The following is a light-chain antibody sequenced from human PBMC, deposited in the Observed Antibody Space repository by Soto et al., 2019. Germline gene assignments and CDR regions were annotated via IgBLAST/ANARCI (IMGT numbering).Light chain of an antibody. CDR3: QQYGASPFT. CDR2: GAS. CDR1: RHVYINA. V-gene: IGKV3-20*01. Sequence: VVLTQSPATLSLSPGERATLSCRASRHVYINALAWYQQKPGRTPTLLIFGASTRATDIPDRFSGTGSGTYFSLTIYGVEPENSAFYYCQQYGASPFTFGPGIRMEI. J-gene: IGKJ3*01.